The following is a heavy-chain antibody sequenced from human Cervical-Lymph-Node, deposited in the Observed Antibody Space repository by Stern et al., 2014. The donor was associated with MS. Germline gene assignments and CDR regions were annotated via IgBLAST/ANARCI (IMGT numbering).Heavy chain of an antibody. V-gene: IGHV3-30-3*02. D-gene: IGHD6-19*01. CDR1: GFTFGSHA. CDR3: AKPAVARYFDY. CDR2: ISYDGSSQ. Sequence: VQLAESGGGVVQPGRSLRLSCAASGFTFGSHAMHWVRQAPGKGLDWVAIISYDGSSQHYADSVKGRFTISRDNSNNTLYLQMNSLRAEDTAMYYCAKPAVARYFDYWGQGTQVTVSS. J-gene: IGHJ4*02.